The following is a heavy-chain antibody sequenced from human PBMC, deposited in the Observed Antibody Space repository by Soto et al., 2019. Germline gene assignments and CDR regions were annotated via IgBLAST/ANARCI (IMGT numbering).Heavy chain of an antibody. Sequence: SETLSLTCNVSGASISSHYWSWLRQPPGKGLEWIGYMFYTGGTDYNPSLKSRATMSIDTSKNQFSLELKSVTAADTAVYYCATRTSVTTWVAFDVWGQGTMVTVSS. CDR1: GASISSHY. V-gene: IGHV4-59*11. J-gene: IGHJ3*01. D-gene: IGHD4-17*01. CDR2: MFYTGGT. CDR3: ATRTSVTTWVAFDV.